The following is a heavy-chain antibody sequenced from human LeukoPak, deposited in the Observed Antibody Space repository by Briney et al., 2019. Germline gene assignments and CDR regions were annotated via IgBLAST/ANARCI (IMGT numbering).Heavy chain of an antibody. Sequence: SQTLSLTCTVSGGSISSGDYYWSWNRQPPGQGLEWIGYIYYSGSTYYNPSLKSRVTISVDTSKNQFSLKLSSVTAADTAVYYCARDSHRITIFGVVIGAFDIWGQGTMVTVSS. CDR1: GGSISSGDYY. D-gene: IGHD3-3*01. CDR3: ARDSHRITIFGVVIGAFDI. J-gene: IGHJ3*02. V-gene: IGHV4-30-4*08. CDR2: IYYSGST.